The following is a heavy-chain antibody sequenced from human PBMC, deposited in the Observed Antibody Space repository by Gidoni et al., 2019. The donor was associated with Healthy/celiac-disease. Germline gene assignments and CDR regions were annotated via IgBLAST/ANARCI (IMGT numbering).Heavy chain of an antibody. V-gene: IGHV1-46*01. CDR3: ARARTGDLDY. Sequence: QVQLVQSGAEVNKPGASVKVSCKASGYTFTTYYIHWVRQAPGQGLEWMGIINPSDGSTTYAQKFQGRVTMTRDTSTSTVYMELSRLRSEDTAMYYCARARTGDLDYWGQGTLVTVSS. D-gene: IGHD7-27*01. CDR1: GYTFTTYY. J-gene: IGHJ4*02. CDR2: INPSDGST.